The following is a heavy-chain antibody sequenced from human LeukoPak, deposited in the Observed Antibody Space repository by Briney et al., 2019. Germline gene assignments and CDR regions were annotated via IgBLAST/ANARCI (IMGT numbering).Heavy chain of an antibody. J-gene: IGHJ4*02. V-gene: IGHV3-30*02. CDR2: IRYDGSNK. CDR3: LRGDRRDY. CDR1: GFTFSSYG. Sequence: AGGSLRLPCAASGFTFSSYGMHWVRQAPGKGLEWVAFIRYDGSNKYYADSVKGRFIISRDNAKDSLYLQMNSLRVEDTAVYYCLRGDRRDYWGQGTLVTVSS.